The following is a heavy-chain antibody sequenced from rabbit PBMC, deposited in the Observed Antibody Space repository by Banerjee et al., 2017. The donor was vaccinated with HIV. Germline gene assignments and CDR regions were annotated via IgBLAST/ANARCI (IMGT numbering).Heavy chain of an antibody. CDR3: ARDFNL. J-gene: IGHJ4*01. CDR1: GFSFSSSYW. CDR2: IYTSSGDT. V-gene: IGHV1S45*01. Sequence: QEQLEESGGDLVKPEGSLTLTCTASGFSFSSSYWISWVRQAPGKGLEWIGYIYTSSGDTYYASWAKGRFTISKTSSTTVTLQMTSLTAADTATYFCARDFNLRGQGTLVTVS.